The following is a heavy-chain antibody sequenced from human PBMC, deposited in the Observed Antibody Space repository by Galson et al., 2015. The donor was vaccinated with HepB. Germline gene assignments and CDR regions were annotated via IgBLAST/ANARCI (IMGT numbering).Heavy chain of an antibody. CDR3: ARDRWYFDL. J-gene: IGHJ2*01. V-gene: IGHV3-66*01. Sequence: SLRLSCAASGFFVSNYYMNWVRQAPGTGLEWVSSIDTRGVVRYVDSVKGRFTISRDSSKNTLDLQINNLRAEDTAAYFCARDRWYFDLWGRCTLVTVSS. CDR2: IDTRGVV. CDR1: GFFVSNYY.